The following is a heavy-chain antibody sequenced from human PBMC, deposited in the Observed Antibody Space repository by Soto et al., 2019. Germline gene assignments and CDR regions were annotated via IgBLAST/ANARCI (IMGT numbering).Heavy chain of an antibody. CDR2: IFSSDEK. J-gene: IGHJ5*02. CDR3: ARAVDRAISDIWFDP. Sequence: SCPTLVNPTETLTLTCTVSGFSLINAGIGVSWIRQPPGKALEWLAHIFSSDEKSYRTSLETRLTVSKDTSKSQVVLTMTNMDPLDTATYYCARAVDRAISDIWFDPWGQGTQVTVSS. CDR1: GFSLINAGIG. V-gene: IGHV2-26*01. D-gene: IGHD5-18*01.